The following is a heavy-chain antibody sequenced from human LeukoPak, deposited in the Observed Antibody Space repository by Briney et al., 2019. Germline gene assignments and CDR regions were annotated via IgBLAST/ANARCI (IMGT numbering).Heavy chain of an antibody. CDR2: IYYSGST. Sequence: KPSETLSLTCTVSGDSISSYYWSWIRQPPGKGLEWIGYIYYSGSTNYNPSLKSRVTISVDTSKNQFSLKLSSVTAADTAVYYCARGDNDYGDYEYFQHWGQGTLVTVSS. CDR3: ARGDNDYGDYEYFQH. D-gene: IGHD4-17*01. J-gene: IGHJ1*01. V-gene: IGHV4-59*12. CDR1: GDSISSYY.